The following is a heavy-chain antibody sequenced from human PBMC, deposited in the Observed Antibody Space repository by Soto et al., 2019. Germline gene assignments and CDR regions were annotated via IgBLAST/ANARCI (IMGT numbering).Heavy chain of an antibody. CDR3: SRSDSSGPTYNWFYP. Sequence: QVQLVQSGAEVKKPGSSVKVSCKASGGTFSSYAISWVRQAPGQGLEWMGGIIPIFGTANYAQKFQGRVTSTEDESTSKAYMELSSLRSEDTAVYYCSRSDSSGPTYNWFYPWGQGTLVTVSS. D-gene: IGHD6-19*01. J-gene: IGHJ5*02. CDR2: IIPIFGTA. V-gene: IGHV1-69*01. CDR1: GGTFSSYA.